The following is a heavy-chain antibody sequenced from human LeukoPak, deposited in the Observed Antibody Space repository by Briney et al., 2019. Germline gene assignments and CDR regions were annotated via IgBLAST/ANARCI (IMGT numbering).Heavy chain of an antibody. V-gene: IGHV4-34*01. J-gene: IGHJ3*02. CDR1: GGSFSGYY. Sequence: PSETLSLTCAVYGGSFSGYYWSWIRQPPGKGLEWIGEINHSGSTNYNPSLKSRVTISVDTSKNQFSLKLSSVTAADTAVYCCARAEVAFDIWGQGTIVTVSS. CDR3: ARAEVAFDI. CDR2: INHSGST.